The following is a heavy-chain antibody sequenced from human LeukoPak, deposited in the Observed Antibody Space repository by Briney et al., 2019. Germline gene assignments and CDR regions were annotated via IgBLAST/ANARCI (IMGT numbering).Heavy chain of an antibody. Sequence: SGPALVKPTQTLTLTCTFSGFSLSTSGMCVSWIRQPPGKGLEWIGEINHSGSTNYDPSLKSRVTISVDTSKNQFSLKLSSVTAADTAVYYCARGRNYYDSSGYYPPYDDAFDIWGQGTMVTVSS. CDR3: ARGRNYYDSSGYYPPYDDAFDI. V-gene: IGHV4-39*07. CDR1: GFSLSTSGM. D-gene: IGHD3-22*01. J-gene: IGHJ3*02. CDR2: INHSGST.